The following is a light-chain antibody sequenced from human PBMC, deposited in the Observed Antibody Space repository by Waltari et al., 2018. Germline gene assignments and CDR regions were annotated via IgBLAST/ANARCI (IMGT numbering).Light chain of an antibody. CDR3: QVWDVNIYDFV. V-gene: IGLV3-21*02. Sequence: SYVLTQPPSMSVAPGQTATILCGGENIGSNSVHRYQQKPGQAPVLVVDRDTDRPPGIAERLSGSNSGNTATLSIGRVEAGDEATDYCQVWDVNIYDFVFGTGTTVTVL. CDR1: NIGSNS. CDR2: RDT. J-gene: IGLJ1*01.